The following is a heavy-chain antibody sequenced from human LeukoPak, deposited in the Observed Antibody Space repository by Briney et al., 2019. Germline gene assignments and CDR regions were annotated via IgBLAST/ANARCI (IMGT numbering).Heavy chain of an antibody. CDR1: GGSISSSSYY. J-gene: IGHJ6*03. CDR2: IYYSGST. Sequence: SETLSLTCTVSGGSISSSSYYWGWIRQPPGKGLEWIGSIYYSGSTYYNPSLKSRVTISVDTSKNQFSLKLSSVTAADTAVYYCARSRRYSPHYYYYYMDVWGKGTTVTISS. CDR3: ARSRRYSPHYYYYYMDV. D-gene: IGHD5-12*01. V-gene: IGHV4-39*07.